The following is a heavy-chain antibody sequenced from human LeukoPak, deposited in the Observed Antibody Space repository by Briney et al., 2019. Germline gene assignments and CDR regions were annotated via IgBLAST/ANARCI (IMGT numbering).Heavy chain of an antibody. D-gene: IGHD3-10*01. Sequence: ASVKVSCKASGYTFTSYYMHWVRQAPGQGLEWMGIINPSGGSTSYAQKLQGRVTMTRDTSTSTVYMELSSLRSEDTAVYYCARGRRTYYGSGASFDYWGQGTLVTVSS. CDR2: INPSGGST. CDR3: ARGRRTYYGSGASFDY. CDR1: GYTFTSYY. V-gene: IGHV1-46*01. J-gene: IGHJ4*02.